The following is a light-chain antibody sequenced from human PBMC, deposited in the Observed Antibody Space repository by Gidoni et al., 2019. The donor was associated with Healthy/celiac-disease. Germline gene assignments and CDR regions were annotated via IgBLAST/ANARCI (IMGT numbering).Light chain of an antibody. J-gene: IGKJ3*01. V-gene: IGKV3-20*01. CDR2: GAS. CDR3: QQYGSSPQT. CDR1: QSVSSSY. Sequence: ELVFTHSPGPLSLSPGERAPLSCRASQSVSSSYLAWYQQKPGQAPRLLIYGASSRATGIPDRFSGSGSGTDFTLTISRLEPEDFAVYYCQQYGSSPQTFGPXTKVDIK.